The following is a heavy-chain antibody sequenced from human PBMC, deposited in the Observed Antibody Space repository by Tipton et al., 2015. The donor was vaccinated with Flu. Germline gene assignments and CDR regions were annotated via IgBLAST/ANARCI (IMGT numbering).Heavy chain of an antibody. J-gene: IGHJ4*02. V-gene: IGHV1-46*01. Sequence: QLVQSGAEVKRPGASVRVSCKASGYSFTSYDVGWVRQAAGQGLEWVGVINPSGSYTNSARKFHGRITMTRDTSTSTVYMDLSSLRYDDTAVYYCASSHDSSGYFYWGQGTLVTVSS. CDR2: INPSGSYT. CDR3: ASSHDSSGYFY. CDR1: GYSFTSYD. D-gene: IGHD3-22*01.